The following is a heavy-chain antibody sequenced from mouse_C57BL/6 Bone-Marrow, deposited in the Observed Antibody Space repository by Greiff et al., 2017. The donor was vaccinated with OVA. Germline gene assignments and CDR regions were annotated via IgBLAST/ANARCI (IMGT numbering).Heavy chain of an antibody. CDR3: ARGYYDYDGDWFAY. CDR1: GYTFTSYW. V-gene: IGHV1-55*01. D-gene: IGHD2-4*01. J-gene: IGHJ3*01. Sequence: QVQLQQPGAELVKPGASVKMSCKASGYTFTSYWITWVKQRPGQGLEWIGDIYPGSGSTNYNEKFKSKATLTVDTSSSTAYMQLSSLTSEDSAVYYCARGYYDYDGDWFAYWGQGTLVTVSA. CDR2: IYPGSGST.